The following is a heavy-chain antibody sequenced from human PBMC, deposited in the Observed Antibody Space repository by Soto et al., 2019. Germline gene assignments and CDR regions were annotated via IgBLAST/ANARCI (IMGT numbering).Heavy chain of an antibody. CDR3: APLSVSLSGPYGIHV. CDR1: GYSVSSSDYY. J-gene: IGHJ6*02. CDR2: MFYSGLT. Sequence: ASETLSLTCSVSGYSVSSSDYYWAWIRQPPGKGLEWIGSMFYSGLTYYNPSLKSRVTLSVDTAKNQFSVWLNSVTAADTSVYYCAPLSVSLSGPYGIHVWGQGTTVTVSS. V-gene: IGHV4-39*01. D-gene: IGHD2-15*01.